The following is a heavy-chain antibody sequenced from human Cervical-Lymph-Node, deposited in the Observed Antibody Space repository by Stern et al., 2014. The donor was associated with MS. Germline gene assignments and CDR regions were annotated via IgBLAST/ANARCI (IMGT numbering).Heavy chain of an antibody. CDR2: IYYIGST. D-gene: IGHD5-18*01. CDR3: ARGPDDSTWSYYFDH. V-gene: IGHV4-59*01. Sequence: QVQLQESGPGLVKPSETLSLTCTVSGGSISTYRWNWIRQSPGKGLEWIGYIYYIGSTNYNPSLKSRVTLSIDRSKNRFSLKLTSVTAADTAVYYCARGPDDSTWSYYFDHWGQGSLVSVSS. J-gene: IGHJ4*02. CDR1: GGSISTYR.